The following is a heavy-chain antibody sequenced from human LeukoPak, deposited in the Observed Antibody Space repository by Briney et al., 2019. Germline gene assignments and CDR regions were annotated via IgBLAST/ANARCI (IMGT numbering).Heavy chain of an antibody. D-gene: IGHD3-10*01. CDR3: ATSITMVRTFVNYYYGMDV. Sequence: SVKVSCKASGGTFSSYAISWVRHAPGQGLEWMGGIIPIFGTANYAQKFQGRVTITADESTSTAYMELSSLRSEDTAVYYCATSITMVRTFVNYYYGMDVWGKGTTVTVSS. CDR1: GGTFSSYA. V-gene: IGHV1-69*01. CDR2: IIPIFGTA. J-gene: IGHJ6*04.